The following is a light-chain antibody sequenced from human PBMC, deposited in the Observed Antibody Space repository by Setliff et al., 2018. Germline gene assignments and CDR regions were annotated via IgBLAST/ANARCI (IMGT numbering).Light chain of an antibody. V-gene: IGLV2-23*02. J-gene: IGLJ1*01. CDR2: EVN. Sequence: QSALAQPASVSGSPGQSITISCTGTSSDVGAYNLVAWYQHHPGKVPKLMIYEVNKRPSGVSTRFSGSKSGYTASLTISGLQAEDEADYYCCSYAGRGTGVFGTGTKVTVL. CDR3: CSYAGRGTGV. CDR1: SSDVGAYNL.